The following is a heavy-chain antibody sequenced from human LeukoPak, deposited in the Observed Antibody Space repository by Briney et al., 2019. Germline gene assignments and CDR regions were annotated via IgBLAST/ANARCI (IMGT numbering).Heavy chain of an antibody. V-gene: IGHV5-10-1*01. D-gene: IGHD6-19*01. J-gene: IGHJ5*02. CDR1: GYSFTNYW. Sequence: GKSLRISCKGSGYSFTNYWISWVRQMPGKGLEWMGRISPSDSYTNYSPSFQGHITISADKSIRTAYLHWSNLKASDTAMYYCARRDTSGWGTWGQGTLVAVSS. CDR3: ARRDTSGWGT. CDR2: ISPSDSYT.